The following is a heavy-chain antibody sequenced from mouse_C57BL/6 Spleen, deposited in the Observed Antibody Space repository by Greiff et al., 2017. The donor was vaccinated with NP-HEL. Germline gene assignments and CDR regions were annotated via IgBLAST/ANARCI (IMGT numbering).Heavy chain of an antibody. CDR3: APSPNWDGLAY. D-gene: IGHD4-1*01. CDR2: ISDGGSYT. J-gene: IGHJ3*01. CDR1: GFTFSSYA. V-gene: IGHV5-4*03. Sequence: EVKLVESGGGLVKPGGSLKLSCAASGFTFSSYAMSWVRQTPEKRLEWVATISDGGSYTYYPDNVKGRFTISRDNAKNNLYLQMSHLKSEDTAMYYCAPSPNWDGLAYWGQGTLVTVSA.